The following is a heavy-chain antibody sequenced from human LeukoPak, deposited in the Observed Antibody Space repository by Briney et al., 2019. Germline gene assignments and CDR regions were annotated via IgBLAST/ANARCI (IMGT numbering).Heavy chain of an antibody. Sequence: ETLSLTCTVSGGSISSSSYYWGWIRQPPGKGLEWVSYISSSSSTIYYADSVKGRFTISRDNAKNSLYLQMNSLRAEDTAVYYCARTLYSGSYGFWGQGTLVTVSS. CDR1: GGSISSSS. J-gene: IGHJ4*02. CDR2: ISSSSSTI. V-gene: IGHV3-48*01. CDR3: ARTLYSGSYGF. D-gene: IGHD1-26*01.